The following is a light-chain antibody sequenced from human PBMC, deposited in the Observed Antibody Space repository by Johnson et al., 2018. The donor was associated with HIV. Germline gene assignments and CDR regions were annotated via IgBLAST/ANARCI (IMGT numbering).Light chain of an antibody. CDR1: SSNIGNNY. V-gene: IGLV1-51*02. J-gene: IGLJ1*01. CDR2: ENT. Sequence: QSVLTQPPSVSAAPGQKVTISCSGSSSNIGNNYVSWYQQLPGTAPKLLIYENTKRPSWIPDRFSGSKSGTSATLGITGLQTGDEAVYYCGTWDRSLSAGGVFGTGTKVTVL. CDR3: GTWDRSLSAGGV.